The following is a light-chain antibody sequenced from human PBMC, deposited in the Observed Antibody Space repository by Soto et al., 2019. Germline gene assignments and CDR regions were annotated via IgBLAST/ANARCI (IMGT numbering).Light chain of an antibody. Sequence: EIVMTQSPATLSLSPGERAALSCRASQSINSELAWYQQKPGQPPRLLIYGASTRATGVPARLTGSESGSEFTLTISGLQSVDFAVYYCQQGHNWPLTFGQGTRLEI. J-gene: IGKJ2*01. CDR3: QQGHNWPLT. CDR2: GAS. V-gene: IGKV3-15*01. CDR1: QSINSE.